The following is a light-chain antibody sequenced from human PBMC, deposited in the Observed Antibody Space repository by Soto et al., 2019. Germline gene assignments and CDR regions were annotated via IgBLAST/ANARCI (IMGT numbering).Light chain of an antibody. CDR1: QSVSSNY. Sequence: EIVLTQSPGTLSLSPGERATLSCRASQSVSSNYLAWYQQKPGQAPRLLIYGASSRATGIPDRFSGSGSGTDFTLTISRLEPEDFAVYYCQLYGRSPLKLTFGPGTKVDIK. V-gene: IGKV3-20*01. J-gene: IGKJ1*01. CDR2: GAS. CDR3: QLYGRSPLKLT.